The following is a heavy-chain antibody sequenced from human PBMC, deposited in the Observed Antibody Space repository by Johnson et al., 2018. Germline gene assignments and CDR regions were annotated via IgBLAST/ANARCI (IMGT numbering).Heavy chain of an antibody. CDR2: IKSRTDGGTT. D-gene: IGHD6-19*01. J-gene: IGHJ1*01. V-gene: IGHV3-15*07. Sequence: VQLVQSGGGLVKPGGSLGLSCAASGFTSTYAWMNWVRQAPGKGLEWVGRIKSRTDGGTTDYAAPVKGRFTISRDDSKNTVYLQMNSLRAEDTAVYYCAKSQGSGWYYEYFQHWGQGTLVTVSS. CDR3: AKSQGSGWYYEYFQH. CDR1: GFTSTYAW.